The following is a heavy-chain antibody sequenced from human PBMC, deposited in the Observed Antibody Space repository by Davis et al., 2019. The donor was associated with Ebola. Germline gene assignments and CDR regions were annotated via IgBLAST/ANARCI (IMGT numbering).Heavy chain of an antibody. V-gene: IGHV4-39*01. CDR1: GGSIISSRSY. Sequence: MPSETLSLTCTVSGGSIISSRSYWGWIRQPPRKGLEWIGSIYYSGITYYNPSLKSRVTISVDTSKNQFSLKLRSVTAADTAVYYCASSSDYDTLYYGMDVWGQGTTVTVSS. CDR2: IYYSGIT. CDR3: ASSSDYDTLYYGMDV. J-gene: IGHJ6*02. D-gene: IGHD3-9*01.